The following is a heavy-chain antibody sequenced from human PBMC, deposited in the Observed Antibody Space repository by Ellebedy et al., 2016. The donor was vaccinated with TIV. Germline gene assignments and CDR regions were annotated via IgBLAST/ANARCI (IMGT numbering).Heavy chain of an antibody. Sequence: ASVKVSXKASGYTFTGHYMHWVRQAPGQGPEWVGCINPNSGVTAYPPKFQGRVTMTRDTSISTAYMELSRLRSDDTAVYYCARGGPQYYGILTGPKYWGQGTLVTVSS. J-gene: IGHJ1*01. CDR3: ARGGPQYYGILTGPKY. V-gene: IGHV1-2*02. D-gene: IGHD3-9*01. CDR1: GYTFTGHY. CDR2: INPNSGVT.